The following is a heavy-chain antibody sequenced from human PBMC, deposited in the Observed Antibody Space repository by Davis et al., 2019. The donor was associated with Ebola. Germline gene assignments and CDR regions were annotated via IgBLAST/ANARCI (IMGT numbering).Heavy chain of an antibody. J-gene: IGHJ5*02. D-gene: IGHD6-13*01. CDR3: ARARAYSSWESDP. V-gene: IGHV1-2*02. CDR2: INPNSGGT. CDR1: GYTFTGYY. Sequence: ASVKVSCKASGYTFTGYYMHWVRQAPGQGLEWMGWINPNSGGTNYAQKCQGRVTMTRDTSISTAYMELSRLRSDDTAVYYCARARAYSSWESDPWGQGTLVTVSS.